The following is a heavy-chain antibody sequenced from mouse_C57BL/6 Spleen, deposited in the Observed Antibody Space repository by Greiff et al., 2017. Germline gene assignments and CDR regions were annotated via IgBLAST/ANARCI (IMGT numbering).Heavy chain of an antibody. V-gene: IGHV1-52*01. D-gene: IGHD1-1*01. CDR2: IDPTDGGT. CDR1: GYTFTSYW. J-gene: IGHJ4*01. Sequence: QVQLQQPGAELVRPGSSVKLSCKASGYTFTSYWMHWVKQRPIQGLEWIGNIDPTDGGTKYNEKFKDKATLTVDKSSSTAYMQLSSLTSEDSAVYYCARGHYGSRLLMYYQGQGPSVT. CDR3: ARGHYGSRLLMYY.